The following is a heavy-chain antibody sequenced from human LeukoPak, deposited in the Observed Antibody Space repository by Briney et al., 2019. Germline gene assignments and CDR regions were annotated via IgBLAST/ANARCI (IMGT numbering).Heavy chain of an antibody. CDR2: IYSGGST. J-gene: IGHJ4*02. Sequence: GGSLRLSCAASGFTVSSNYMSWVRQAPGKGLEWVSVIYSGGSTYYADSVKGRFTISRDNSKNTLYLQMNSLRAEDTAVYYCARVSRSSGLPNDYWGQGTLVTVSP. CDR1: GFTVSSNY. CDR3: ARVSRSSGLPNDY. V-gene: IGHV3-53*01. D-gene: IGHD6-19*01.